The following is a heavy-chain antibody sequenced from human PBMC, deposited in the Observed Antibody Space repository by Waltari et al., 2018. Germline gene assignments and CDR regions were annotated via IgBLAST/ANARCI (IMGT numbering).Heavy chain of an antibody. V-gene: IGHV3-21*01. CDR1: GFTFSSYS. Sequence: EVQLVESGGGLVKPGGSLRLSCAASGFTFSSYSMNWVRQAPGKGLEWVSSIKSSRSYIYYADSGKSRFTISRDNAKNSLYLQMNSLRAEDTAVYYCARDSHGGYDYVWGSSSRGPFDYWGQGTLVTVSS. D-gene: IGHD3-16*01. CDR3: ARDSHGGYDYVWGSSSRGPFDY. J-gene: IGHJ4*02. CDR2: IKSSRSYI.